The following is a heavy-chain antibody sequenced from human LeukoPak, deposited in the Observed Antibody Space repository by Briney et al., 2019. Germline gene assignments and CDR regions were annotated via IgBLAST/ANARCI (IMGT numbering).Heavy chain of an antibody. D-gene: IGHD5-18*01. J-gene: IGHJ2*01. V-gene: IGHV3-23*01. Sequence: GGSLRLSCAASGFTFSSYAMSWVRQAPGKGLEWVSAISGSGGSTYYADSVKGRFTISRDNSKNTLYLQMNSLRAEDTAVYYCAKAGYSYGRYWYFDLWGRGTLVTVSS. CDR2: ISGSGGST. CDR3: AKAGYSYGRYWYFDL. CDR1: GFTFSSYA.